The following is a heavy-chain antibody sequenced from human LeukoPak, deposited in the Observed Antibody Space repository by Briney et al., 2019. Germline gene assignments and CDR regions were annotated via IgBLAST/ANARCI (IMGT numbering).Heavy chain of an antibody. J-gene: IGHJ4*02. D-gene: IGHD4-17*01. CDR1: AFTFSSYS. V-gene: IGHV3-21*04. Sequence: GGSLSLSCAASAFTFSSYSMKWVRPAPGNGLEWVSSISSSSSYIHYADSVKGRFTISRDNSKNTLYLQMNSVRAEDTAVYYCAKDYDGDSGHFDYWGQGTLVTVSS. CDR2: ISSSSSYI. CDR3: AKDYDGDSGHFDY.